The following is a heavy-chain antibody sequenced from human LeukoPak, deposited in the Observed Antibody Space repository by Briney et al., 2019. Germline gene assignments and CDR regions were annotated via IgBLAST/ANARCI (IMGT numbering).Heavy chain of an antibody. J-gene: IGHJ4*02. Sequence: GASVKVSCKASGYTFTSYGISWVRQAPGQGLEWMGWISAYNDNTNYAQKLQGRVTMTTDTSTSTAYMELRSLRSDDTAVYYCARVHYDILTGYFYFDYWGQGTLVTVSS. V-gene: IGHV1-18*01. CDR2: ISAYNDNT. CDR1: GYTFTSYG. CDR3: ARVHYDILTGYFYFDY. D-gene: IGHD3-9*01.